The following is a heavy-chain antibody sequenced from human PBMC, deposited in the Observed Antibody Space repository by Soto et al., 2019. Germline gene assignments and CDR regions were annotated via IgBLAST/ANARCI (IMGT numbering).Heavy chain of an antibody. V-gene: IGHV4-61*01. D-gene: IGHD6-19*01. Sequence: QVQLQESGPGLVKPSETLSLTCTVSGGSVSSGNYYWSWIRQSPVKGLEWIGYIFYRGSTNYTPSLKSRVSISVDTSKNQFSLTLTSVTAADTAVYYCARDVTTSGRHPPESTWGQGTLVTVS. CDR1: GGSVSSGNYY. CDR2: IFYRGST. J-gene: IGHJ5*02. CDR3: ARDVTTSGRHPPEST.